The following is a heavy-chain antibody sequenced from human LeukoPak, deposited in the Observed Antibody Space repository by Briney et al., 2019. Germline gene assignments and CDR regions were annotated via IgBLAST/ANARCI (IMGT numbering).Heavy chain of an antibody. CDR3: ARDTYLDTAMVDY. D-gene: IGHD5-18*01. CDR1: GGSISSGDYY. V-gene: IGHV4-30-4*08. J-gene: IGHJ4*02. Sequence: SQTLSLTCTVSGGSISSGDYYWSWIRQPPGKGLEWIGYSYYSGSTYYNPSLKSRVTISVDTSKNQFSLKLSSVTAADTAVYYCARDTYLDTAMVDYWGQGTLVTVSS. CDR2: SYYSGST.